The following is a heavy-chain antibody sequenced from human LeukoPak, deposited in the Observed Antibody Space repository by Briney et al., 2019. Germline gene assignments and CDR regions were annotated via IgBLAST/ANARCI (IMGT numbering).Heavy chain of an antibody. J-gene: IGHJ6*02. D-gene: IGHD3-3*01. CDR2: INHSGST. CDR3: ARGLGSAQLGVVYYYYYGMDV. CDR1: GGSFSGYY. Sequence: SETLSLTCAVYGGSFSGYYWSWIRQPPGKGLEWIGEINHSGSTNYNPSLKSRVTISVDTSKNQFSLKLSSVTAADTAVYYCARGLGSAQLGVVYYYYYGMDVWGQGTTVTVSS. V-gene: IGHV4-34*01.